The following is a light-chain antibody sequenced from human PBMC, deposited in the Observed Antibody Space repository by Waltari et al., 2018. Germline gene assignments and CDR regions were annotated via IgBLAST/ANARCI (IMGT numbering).Light chain of an antibody. CDR1: QCIGSY. V-gene: IGKV3-11*01. J-gene: IGKJ1*01. CDR3: QLRGSWPKT. CDR2: DTS. Sequence: DIVLTQSPATLSLSPGERATLSCWANQCIGSYLAWYQHKPGQTPRLLIYDTSNRATGVPTRVSGSRSVIDFTLTISSREPEDFAVYYCQLRGSWPKTFGPGTRVEIK.